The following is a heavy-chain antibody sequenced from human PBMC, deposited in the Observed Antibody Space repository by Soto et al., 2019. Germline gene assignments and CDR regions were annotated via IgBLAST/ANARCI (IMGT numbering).Heavy chain of an antibody. D-gene: IGHD6-6*01. V-gene: IGHV3-64*01. J-gene: IGHJ6*03. CDR3: ARRARPDFYYMDV. Sequence: EVQLAESGGGLAQPGGSRRLSGAASGFTLRGYARDWVRRAPGKGREYVSGISSNGVGTYYANSVQGRFTISRDNSKNTVYLQMGSLRPEDMAVYYCARRARPDFYYMDVWGKGTTVTVSS. CDR1: GFTLRGYA. CDR2: ISSNGVGT.